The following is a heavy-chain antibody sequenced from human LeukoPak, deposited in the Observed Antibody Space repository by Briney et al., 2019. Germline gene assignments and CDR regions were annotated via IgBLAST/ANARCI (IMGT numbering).Heavy chain of an antibody. J-gene: IGHJ4*02. V-gene: IGHV3-30*02. CDR3: AKGSIAAAGTG. D-gene: IGHD6-13*01. Sequence: GGSLRLSCAASGFTFSSYGMHWVRQAPGKGLEWVAFIRYDGSNKYYAESVKGRFTISRDNSKNTLYLQMNSLRAEDTAVYYCAKGSIAAAGTGWGQGTLVTVSS. CDR1: GFTFSSYG. CDR2: IRYDGSNK.